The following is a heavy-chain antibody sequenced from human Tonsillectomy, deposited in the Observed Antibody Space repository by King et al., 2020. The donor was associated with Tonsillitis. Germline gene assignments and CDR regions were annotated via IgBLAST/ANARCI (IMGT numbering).Heavy chain of an antibody. J-gene: IGHJ5*02. Sequence: VQLVESGGGLVQPGGSLKLSCAASGFTFSGSAIHWVRQASGKGLEWVGRIKGKTQSYATEYSASVKGRFTISRDDSDNTAYLQMYSLQSEDTAVYSCTRLRDYGDYRFDLWGQGTLVTVSS. D-gene: IGHD4-17*01. CDR3: TRLRDYGDYRFDL. CDR2: IKGKTQSYAT. CDR1: GFTFSGSA. V-gene: IGHV3-73*01.